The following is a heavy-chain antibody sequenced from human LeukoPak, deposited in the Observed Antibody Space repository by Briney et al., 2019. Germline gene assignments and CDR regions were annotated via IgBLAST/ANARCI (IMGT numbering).Heavy chain of an antibody. CDR1: GGSFSGYY. CDR3: ARLAVGRVDYYYDMDV. Sequence: SETLSLTCAVYGGSFSGYYWSWIRQPPGKGLDWIGEINHSGSTNYNPSLKSRVTISVDTSKNQFSLKLSSVTAADAAVYYCARLAVGRVDYYYDMDVWGKGTTVTVSS. V-gene: IGHV4-34*01. D-gene: IGHD3/OR15-3a*01. J-gene: IGHJ6*03. CDR2: INHSGST.